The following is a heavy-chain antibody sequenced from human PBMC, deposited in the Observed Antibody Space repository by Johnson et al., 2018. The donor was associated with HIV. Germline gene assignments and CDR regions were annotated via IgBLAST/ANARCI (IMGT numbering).Heavy chain of an antibody. Sequence: VQLVESGGGLVQPGGSLRLSCAASGFTFSSYWMSWVRQAPGKGLEWVANIKQDGSEKYYVDSVKGRFTISRDNAKNSLYLQMNSLRAEDTAVYYCAREKWGAFGVDAFDIWGQGTMVTVSS. V-gene: IGHV3-7*01. J-gene: IGHJ3*02. CDR3: AREKWGAFGVDAFDI. CDR1: GFTFSSYW. D-gene: IGHD3-16*01. CDR2: IKQDGSEK.